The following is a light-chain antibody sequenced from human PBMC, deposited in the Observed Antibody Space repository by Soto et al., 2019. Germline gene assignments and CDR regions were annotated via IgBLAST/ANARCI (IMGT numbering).Light chain of an antibody. J-gene: IGKJ5*01. V-gene: IGKV1-5*03. Sequence: DIQMTQSPSSLSASVGDRVTITCRASQTISSWLAWYQQKPGKAPKLLIYKASTLKIGVPSRFSGSGSGTDFTFTISRLQPEDIATYYCQQYENLPTFGQGTRLEI. CDR3: QQYENLPT. CDR2: KAS. CDR1: QTISSW.